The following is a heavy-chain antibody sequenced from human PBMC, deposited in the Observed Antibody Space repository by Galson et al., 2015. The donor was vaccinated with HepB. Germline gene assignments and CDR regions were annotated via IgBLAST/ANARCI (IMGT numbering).Heavy chain of an antibody. CDR1: GFTFSSYW. Sequence: SLRLSCAASGFTFSSYWMSWVRQAPGKGLEWVANIKQDGSEKYYVDSVKGRFTISRDNAKNSLYLQMNSLRAEDTAVYYCAGRYDYGDYGIDYWGQGTLVTVSS. V-gene: IGHV3-7*03. J-gene: IGHJ4*02. CDR3: AGRYDYGDYGIDY. CDR2: IKQDGSEK. D-gene: IGHD4-17*01.